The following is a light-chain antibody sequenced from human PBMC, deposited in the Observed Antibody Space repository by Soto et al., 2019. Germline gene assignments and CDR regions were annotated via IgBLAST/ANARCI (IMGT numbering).Light chain of an antibody. V-gene: IGLV2-11*01. Sequence: QSALTQPRSVSGSPGQSVTTSCTGTSSDVGGYNYVSWYQQHPGKAPKLMIYDVSKRPSGVPDRFSGSKSGNTASLTISGLQAEDEADYYCCSYAGSYTFGVFGGGTQLTVL. J-gene: IGLJ7*01. CDR1: SSDVGGYNY. CDR2: DVS. CDR3: CSYAGSYTFGV.